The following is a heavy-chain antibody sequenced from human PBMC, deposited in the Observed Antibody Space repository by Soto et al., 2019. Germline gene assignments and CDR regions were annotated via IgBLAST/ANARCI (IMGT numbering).Heavy chain of an antibody. J-gene: IGHJ5*02. D-gene: IGHD2-21*01. V-gene: IGHV4-31*03. CDR3: ARLRIATNNYKWFDP. Sequence: SETLSLTCSVSGAALNSGNYHWSWIRQVPGKGLEWIGHIYVTGAVDYNPSLRDRITISQDTSERQFSLNLRLVTAADTAVYYCARLRIATNNYKWFDPWGQGTLVTVSS. CDR1: GAALNSGNYH. CDR2: IYVTGAV.